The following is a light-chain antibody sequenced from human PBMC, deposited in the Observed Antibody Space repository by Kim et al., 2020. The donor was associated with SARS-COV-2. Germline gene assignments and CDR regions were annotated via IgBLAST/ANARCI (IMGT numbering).Light chain of an antibody. CDR2: AKT. Sequence: QRVTISCAGSSSNIGADYAVHWYQQLPVTAPKRLIYAKTTRPSGVPDRFSGSKSGTSASLAITGLQAEDEADYYCQSYDNSLSGYVFGTGTKVTVL. V-gene: IGLV1-40*01. CDR3: QSYDNSLSGYV. J-gene: IGLJ1*01. CDR1: SSNIGADYA.